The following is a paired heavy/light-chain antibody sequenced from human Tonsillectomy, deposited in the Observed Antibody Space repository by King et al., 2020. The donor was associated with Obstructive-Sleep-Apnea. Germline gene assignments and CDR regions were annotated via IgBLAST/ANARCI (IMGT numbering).Light chain of an antibody. J-gene: IGKJ2*01. V-gene: IGKV2-30*02. CDR1: QSFVHSDENTH. Sequence: DVVMTQSPLSLPVTLGQPASISCTSSQSFVHSDENTHLSWFQQRPGHPPRRLLYEVSNRDSGVPDRFSGSGSGTNFTLKINRVEAEDVGVFYCMQGTHWPYTFGQGTKLEI. CDR3: MQGTHWPYT. CDR2: EVS.
Heavy chain of an antibody. V-gene: IGHV3-7*03. J-gene: IGHJ4*02. CDR2: IKQDGSDK. Sequence: EVQLVESGGGLVQPGGSLRLSCAASGFTFSGYWMAWVRQPPGRGLEWVANIKQDGSDKDYVDAVKGRFTISRDNAKNSLFLQMNSLRAEDTAVYYCAAGRAWSWGQGTLVTVSS. CDR1: GFTFSGYW. D-gene: IGHD1-26*01. CDR3: AAGRAWS.